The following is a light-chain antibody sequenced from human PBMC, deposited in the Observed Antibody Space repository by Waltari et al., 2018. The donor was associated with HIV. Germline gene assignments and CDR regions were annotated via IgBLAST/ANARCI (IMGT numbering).Light chain of an antibody. CDR3: QSADSSGTDAV. Sequence: SYELTQPPSVSVSPGQTARITCSGDVLPKQYAYWYQQKPGQAPVVVIAKDSERPSGIPGRFSGSRSGTTVTLTISGGQAEDEADYYCQSADSSGTDAVFGGGTQLTVL. J-gene: IGLJ7*01. V-gene: IGLV3-25*03. CDR2: KDS. CDR1: VLPKQY.